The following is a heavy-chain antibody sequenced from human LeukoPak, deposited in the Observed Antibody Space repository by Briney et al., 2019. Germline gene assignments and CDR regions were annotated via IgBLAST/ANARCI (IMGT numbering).Heavy chain of an antibody. J-gene: IGHJ3*02. CDR3: AGEGARDSSGYYGDAFDM. CDR2: ISSRSSHI. D-gene: IGHD3-22*01. Sequence: GRSLRLSRAASGFTFSSYSMNWVRQAPGKGLEWVSSISSRSSHIYYADSVKGRFTISRDNDKNSLYLQMHSLRAEDTALYYCAGEGARDSSGYYGDAFDMWGQGTMVTVSS. V-gene: IGHV3-21*01. CDR1: GFTFSSYS.